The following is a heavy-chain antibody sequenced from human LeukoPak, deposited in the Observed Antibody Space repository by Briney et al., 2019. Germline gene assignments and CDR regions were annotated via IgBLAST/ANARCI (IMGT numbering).Heavy chain of an antibody. V-gene: IGHV3-23*01. Sequence: GGSLRLSCAASVFTFSSYAMSWVRQAPGKGLEWVSAISGSGGSTYYTHSVKGRFTISRDNSKNTLYLHMSSLRAEDTALYYCAREVSEGFDFWAQGPLVTVSS. CDR2: ISGSGGST. D-gene: IGHD3-22*01. J-gene: IGHJ4*02. CDR3: AREVSEGFDF. CDR1: VFTFSSYA.